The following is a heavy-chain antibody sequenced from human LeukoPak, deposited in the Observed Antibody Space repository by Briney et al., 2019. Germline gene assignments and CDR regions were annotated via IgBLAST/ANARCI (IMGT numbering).Heavy chain of an antibody. V-gene: IGHV3-21*01. Sequence: PGGSLRLSCAASGFTFSSYSMNWVRQAPGKGLEWVSSISSSSYIYYADSVKGRFTISRDNAKNSLYLQMNSLRAEDTAVYYCARGAIVGANFDYWGQGTLVTVSS. CDR2: ISSSSYI. CDR3: ARGAIVGANFDY. CDR1: GFTFSSYS. J-gene: IGHJ4*02. D-gene: IGHD1-26*01.